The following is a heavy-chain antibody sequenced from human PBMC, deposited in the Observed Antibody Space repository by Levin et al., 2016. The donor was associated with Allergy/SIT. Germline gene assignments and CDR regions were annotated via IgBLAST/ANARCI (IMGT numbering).Heavy chain of an antibody. Sequence: SVKVSCKASGGTFSSYAISWVRQAPGQGLEWMGGIIPIFGIANYAQKFQGRVTITADKSTSTAYMELSSLRSEDTAVYYCARGVYGDYARFDYWGQGTLVTVSS. CDR2: IIPIFGIA. J-gene: IGHJ4*02. CDR1: GGTFSSYA. D-gene: IGHD4-17*01. CDR3: ARGVYGDYARFDY. V-gene: IGHV1-69*10.